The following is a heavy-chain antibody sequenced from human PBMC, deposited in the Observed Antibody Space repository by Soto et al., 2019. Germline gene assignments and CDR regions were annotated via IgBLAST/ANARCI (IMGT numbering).Heavy chain of an antibody. J-gene: IGHJ6*02. CDR3: ARPVVLKGSYYGMDV. Sequence: SETLSLTCTVSGGSISSSGYYWGWIRQPPGKGLEWIGSIYYSGSTYYNPSLKSRVTISVDTSKNQFSLKLSSVTAADTAVYYCARPVVLKGSYYGMDVWGQGTTVTVSS. V-gene: IGHV4-39*01. D-gene: IGHD2-15*01. CDR2: IYYSGST. CDR1: GGSISSSGYY.